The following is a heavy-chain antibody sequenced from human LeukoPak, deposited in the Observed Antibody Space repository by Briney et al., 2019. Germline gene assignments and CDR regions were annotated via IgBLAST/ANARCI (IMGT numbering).Heavy chain of an antibody. CDR3: ARYPRNYSDVTGYFDL. J-gene: IGHJ4*02. CDR2: IYPGDSDT. D-gene: IGHD3-22*01. CDR1: GYSFSTYW. V-gene: IGHV5-51*01. Sequence: GESLKISCKGCGYSFSTYWIGWVRQMPGKGLECLGVIYPGDSDTRYSPSFQGQVTISADTSISTAYLQWSSLRASDTAISYCARYPRNYSDVTGYFDLWGQGTRVTVSS.